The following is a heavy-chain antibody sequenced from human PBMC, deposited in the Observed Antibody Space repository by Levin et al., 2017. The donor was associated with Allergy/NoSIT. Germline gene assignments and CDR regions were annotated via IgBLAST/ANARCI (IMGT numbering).Heavy chain of an antibody. Sequence: SGPTLVKPTQTLTLTCTFSGFSLSTSGVGVGWIRQPPGKALEWLALIYWNDDKRYSPSLKSRLTITKDTSKNQVVLTMTNMDPVDTATYYCAHRLDGEYYYAARGYFDYWGQGTLVTVSS. V-gene: IGHV2-5*01. CDR3: AHRLDGEYYYAARGYFDY. D-gene: IGHD3-10*01. CDR2: IYWNDDK. CDR1: GFSLSTSGVG. J-gene: IGHJ4*02.